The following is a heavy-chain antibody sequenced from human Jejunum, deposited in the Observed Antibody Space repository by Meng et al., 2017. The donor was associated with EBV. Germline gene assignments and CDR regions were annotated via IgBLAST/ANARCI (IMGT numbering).Heavy chain of an antibody. V-gene: IGHV7-4-1*02. CDR3: ARGEGGYCSSSSCYLGT. CDR2: INTDTRNP. D-gene: IGHD2-2*01. Sequence: QVELVQAGAELHRPGASVKVSCKASGYSLPSRAMPWVRQAPGEGLEWMGWINTDTRNPTYAQGLTGRFVFSLDTSVSTAYLQISSLKAEDTAVYYCARGEGGYCSSSSCYLGTWGQGTLVTVSS. J-gene: IGHJ4*02. CDR1: GYSLPSRA.